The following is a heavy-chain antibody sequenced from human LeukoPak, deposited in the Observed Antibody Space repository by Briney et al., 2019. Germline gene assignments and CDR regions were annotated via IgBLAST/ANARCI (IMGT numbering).Heavy chain of an antibody. D-gene: IGHD4-17*01. CDR3: ARVVRGAVTSNWFDP. CDR1: GGSTNDYY. V-gene: IGHV4-59*01. Sequence: PSETLSLTCTVSGGSTNDYYWTWIRQAPGKKLEWIGYISNSGTTDYNPSLKSRVTMSVDTSKNEFSLKLTSVTAADTAMYYCARVVRGAVTSNWFDPWGQGTLVTVSS. J-gene: IGHJ5*02. CDR2: ISNSGTT.